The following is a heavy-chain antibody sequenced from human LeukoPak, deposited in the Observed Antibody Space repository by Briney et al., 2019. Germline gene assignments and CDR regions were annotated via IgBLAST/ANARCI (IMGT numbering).Heavy chain of an antibody. CDR3: AKDRQLVY. J-gene: IGHJ4*02. V-gene: IGHV3-30*18. D-gene: IGHD6-13*01. CDR2: ISYDGSNK. Sequence: GGSLRLSCAASGFTFSSYGMHWVRQAPGKGLEWVAVISYDGSNKYYADSVKGRFTISRGNSKNTLYLQMNSLRAEDTAVYYCAKDRQLVYWGQGTLVTVSS. CDR1: GFTFSSYG.